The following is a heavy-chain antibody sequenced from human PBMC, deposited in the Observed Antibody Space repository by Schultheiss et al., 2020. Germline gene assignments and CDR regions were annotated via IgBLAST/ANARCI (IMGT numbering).Heavy chain of an antibody. CDR2: IYTSGST. V-gene: IGHV4-61*02. D-gene: IGHD1-1*01. J-gene: IGHJ6*02. Sequence: SQTLSLTCTVSGGSISSGSYYWSWIRQPAGKGLEWIGRIYTSGSTNYNPSLKSRVTISVDTSKNQFSLKLSSVTAADTAVYYCARDTTPYYYYGMDVWGQGTTVTVSS. CDR1: GGSISSGSYY. CDR3: ARDTTPYYYYGMDV.